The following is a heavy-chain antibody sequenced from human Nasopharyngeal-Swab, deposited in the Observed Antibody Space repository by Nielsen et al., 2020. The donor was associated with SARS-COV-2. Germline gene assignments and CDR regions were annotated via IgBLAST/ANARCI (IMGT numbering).Heavy chain of an antibody. D-gene: IGHD3-10*01. CDR3: ARGYYYDSGMSPSYYFDY. J-gene: IGHJ4*02. Sequence: WIRQPPGKGLEWIGYIYYSGSTYYNPSLKSRVTISVDTYKNQFSLKLSSVTAADTAVYYCARGYYYDSGMSPSYYFDYWGQGTLVTVSS. V-gene: IGHV4-31*02. CDR2: IYYSGST.